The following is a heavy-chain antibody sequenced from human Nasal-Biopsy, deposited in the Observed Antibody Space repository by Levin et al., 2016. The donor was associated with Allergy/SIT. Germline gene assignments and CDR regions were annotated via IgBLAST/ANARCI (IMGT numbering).Heavy chain of an antibody. CDR3: ARVDIEPKGGFDS. CDR1: GYTLASYG. CDR2: ISRSHDKT. J-gene: IGHJ4*02. D-gene: IGHD1-14*01. V-gene: IGHV1-18*01. Sequence: ASVKVSCKASGYTLASYGITWVRQAPGQGLEWMGWISRSHDKTTYAQKFQGRVTISTDTSTNTAYLDLRSLRFDDTAIYYCARVDIEPKGGFDSWGQGSLVTVSS.